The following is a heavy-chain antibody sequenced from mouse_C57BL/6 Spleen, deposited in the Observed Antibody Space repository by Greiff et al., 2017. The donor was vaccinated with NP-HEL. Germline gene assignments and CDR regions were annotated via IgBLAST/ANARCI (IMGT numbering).Heavy chain of an antibody. D-gene: IGHD2-5*01. V-gene: IGHV5-16*01. CDR3: ARDNSNPFYAMDY. CDR2: INYDGSST. J-gene: IGHJ4*01. CDR1: GFTFSDYY. Sequence: EVHLVESEGGLVQPGSSMKLSCTASGFTFSDYYMAWVRQAPEKGLEWVAYINYDGSSTYYLDSLKSRFIISRDNAKNILYLQMSSLKSEDTATYYWARDNSNPFYAMDYWGQGTSVTVSS.